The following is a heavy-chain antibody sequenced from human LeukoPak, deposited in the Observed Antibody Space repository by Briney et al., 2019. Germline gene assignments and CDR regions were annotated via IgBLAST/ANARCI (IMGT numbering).Heavy chain of an antibody. CDR2: IIPIFGTA. CDR3: AREIGVGATDY. J-gene: IGHJ4*02. V-gene: IGHV1-69*01. D-gene: IGHD1-26*01. Sequence: SVKVSCKASGGTFSSYAISWVRQAPGQGLEWVGGIIPIFGTANYAQKFQGRVTITADESTSTAYMELSSLRAEDTAVYYCAREIGVGATDYWGQGTLVTVSS. CDR1: GGTFSSYA.